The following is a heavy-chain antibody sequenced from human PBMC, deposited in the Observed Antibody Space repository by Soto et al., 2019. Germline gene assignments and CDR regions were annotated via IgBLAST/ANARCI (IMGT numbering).Heavy chain of an antibody. Sequence: SETQSLTSAVSGGSIRSGGYSCNWIRQPPGKGLEWIGYIYHSGSTYYNPSLKSRVTISVDRSKNQFSLKLSSVTAADTAVYYCARGMTTVTTFDYWGQGTLVTVS. D-gene: IGHD4-17*01. V-gene: IGHV4-30-2*01. J-gene: IGHJ4*02. CDR1: GGSIRSGGYS. CDR2: IYHSGST. CDR3: ARGMTTVTTFDY.